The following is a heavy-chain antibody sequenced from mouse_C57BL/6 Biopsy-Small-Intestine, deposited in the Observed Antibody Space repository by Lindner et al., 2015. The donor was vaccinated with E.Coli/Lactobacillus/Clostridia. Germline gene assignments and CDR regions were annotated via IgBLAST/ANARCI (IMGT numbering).Heavy chain of an antibody. Sequence: VQLQESGAELVKPGASVKISCKASGYTFSRSWMNWVKQRPGKGLEWIGRIYPGDGDTNYNGIFKDKATLTADKSSNTAYMQLSSLTSEDSAVYFCASGYGSSHFFDYWGQGTTLTVSS. D-gene: IGHD1-1*01. CDR1: GYTFSRSW. CDR2: IYPGDGDT. CDR3: ASGYGSSHFFDY. V-gene: IGHV1-82*01. J-gene: IGHJ2*01.